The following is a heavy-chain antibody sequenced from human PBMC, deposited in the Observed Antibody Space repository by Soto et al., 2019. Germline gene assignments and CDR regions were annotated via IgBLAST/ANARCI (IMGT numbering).Heavy chain of an antibody. D-gene: IGHD3-3*01. Sequence: EVQLLESGGGLVQPGGSLRLSCAASGFTFSSYAMSWVRQAPGKGLEWVSAISGSGGSTYYADSVKGRFTISRDNTKNTLYLQMNSPRAEDTAVYYCAKDRGDGNYDFWSCLLMAAFDIWGQGTMVTVSS. V-gene: IGHV3-23*01. CDR1: GFTFSSYA. J-gene: IGHJ3*02. CDR2: ISGSGGST. CDR3: AKDRGDGNYDFWSCLLMAAFDI.